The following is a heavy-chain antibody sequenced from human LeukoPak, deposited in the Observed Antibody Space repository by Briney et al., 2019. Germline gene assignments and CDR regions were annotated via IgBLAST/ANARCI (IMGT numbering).Heavy chain of an antibody. CDR3: ARDWQWLTFDP. V-gene: IGHV3-11*04. CDR2: ISSSGSTI. D-gene: IGHD6-19*01. CDR1: GFTFSDYY. Sequence: NPGGSLRLSCAASGFTFSDYYMSWIRQAPGKGLEWVSYISSSGSTIYYADSVKGRFAISRDNAKNSLYLQMNSLRAEDTAVYYCARDWQWLTFDPWGQGTLVTVSS. J-gene: IGHJ5*02.